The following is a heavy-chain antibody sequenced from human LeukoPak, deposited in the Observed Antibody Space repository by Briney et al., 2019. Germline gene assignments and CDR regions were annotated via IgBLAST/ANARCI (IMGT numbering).Heavy chain of an antibody. Sequence: PSETLSLTCTVSGGSISSSSYYWSWIRQHPGKGLEWIGYIYYSGSTYYNPSLKSRVTISVDTSKNQFSLKLTSVTAADTAVYYCARRSNSWYRHFDYWGQGALVTVSS. CDR3: ARRSNSWYRHFDY. V-gene: IGHV4-31*03. CDR2: IYYSGST. CDR1: GGSISSSSYY. J-gene: IGHJ4*02. D-gene: IGHD6-13*01.